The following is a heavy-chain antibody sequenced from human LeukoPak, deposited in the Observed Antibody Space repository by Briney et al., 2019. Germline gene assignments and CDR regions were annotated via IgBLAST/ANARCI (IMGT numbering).Heavy chain of an antibody. CDR2: IYYSGST. CDR1: GGSISYYY. D-gene: IGHD1-26*01. V-gene: IGHV4-59*08. Sequence: SETLFLTCTVSGGSISYYYWSWIRQPPGKGLEWLGYIYYSGSTKYNPSLKSRVTISVDTSKNQFSLKLSSVTAADTAVYYCARLFSGSYATWGQGTLVTVSS. J-gene: IGHJ5*02. CDR3: ARLFSGSYAT.